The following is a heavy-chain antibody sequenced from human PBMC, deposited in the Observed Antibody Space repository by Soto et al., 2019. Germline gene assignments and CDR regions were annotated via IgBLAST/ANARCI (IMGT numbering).Heavy chain of an antibody. CDR3: ARGLELRGYYYYYYMDV. V-gene: IGHV4-59*01. D-gene: IGHD1-7*01. J-gene: IGHJ6*03. Sequence: PSEXLSLTCTVSGGSISSYYWSWIRQPPGKGLEWIGYIYYSGSTNYNPSLKSRVTISVDTSKNQFSLKLSSVTAADTAVYYCARGLELRGYYYYYYMDVWGKGTTVTVSS. CDR2: IYYSGST. CDR1: GGSISSYY.